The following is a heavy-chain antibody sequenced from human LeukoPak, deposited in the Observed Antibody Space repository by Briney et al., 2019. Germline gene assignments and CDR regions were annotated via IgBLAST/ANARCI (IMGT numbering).Heavy chain of an antibody. J-gene: IGHJ4*02. CDR2: IIPIFGTA. Sequence: SVKVSCKASGGTFSSYAISWVRQAPGQGLEWMGGIIPIFGTANYAQKFQGRVTITTDESTSTAYMELSSLRFEDTAVYYCASRVTAGPYFDYWGQGTLVTVSS. CDR3: ASRVTAGPYFDY. CDR1: GGTFSSYA. D-gene: IGHD2-21*02. V-gene: IGHV1-69*05.